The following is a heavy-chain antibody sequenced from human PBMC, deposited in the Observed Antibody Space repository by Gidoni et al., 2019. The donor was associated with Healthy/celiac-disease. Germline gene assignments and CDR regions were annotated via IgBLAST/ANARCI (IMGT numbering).Heavy chain of an antibody. V-gene: IGHV3-9*03. CDR2: ISWNSGSI. CDR1: GFTFDAYA. D-gene: IGHD6-13*01. J-gene: IGHJ6*02. CDR3: AKSSAAGRNYYGMDV. Sequence: EVQLVESGGGLVQPGRSLRLSCAASGFTFDAYAMHWVRQAPGKGLEWVSGISWNSGSIGYADSVKGRFTISRDNAKNSLYLQMNSLRAEDMALYYCAKSSAAGRNYYGMDVWGQGTTVTVSS.